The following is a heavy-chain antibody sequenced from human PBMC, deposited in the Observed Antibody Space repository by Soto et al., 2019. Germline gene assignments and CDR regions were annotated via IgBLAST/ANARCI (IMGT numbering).Heavy chain of an antibody. J-gene: IGHJ4*02. CDR2: ISAYNGNT. CDR1: GYTFTSYG. V-gene: IGHV1-18*01. CDR3: ARVPLPSSAMAQID. Sequence: ASVKVSCKASGYTFTSYGISWVRQAPGQGLEWMGWISAYNGNTNYAQKLQGRVTMTTDTSTSTAYMELRSLRSDDTAVYYCARVPLPSSAMAQIDWGQGTLVTVSS. D-gene: IGHD5-18*01.